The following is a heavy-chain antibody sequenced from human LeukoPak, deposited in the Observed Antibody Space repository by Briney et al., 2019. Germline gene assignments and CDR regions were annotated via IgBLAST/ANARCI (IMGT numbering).Heavy chain of an antibody. CDR3: AGALRHHFDY. CDR1: GFTFSSYG. V-gene: IGHV3-23*01. Sequence: PGGTLRLSCAASGFTFSSYGMSWVRQAPGKGLEWVSAISGSGGSTYYADSVKGRFTISRDNSKNTLYLQMNSLRAEDTAVYYCAGALRHHFDYWGQGTLVTVSS. CDR2: ISGSGGST. J-gene: IGHJ4*02. D-gene: IGHD4-17*01.